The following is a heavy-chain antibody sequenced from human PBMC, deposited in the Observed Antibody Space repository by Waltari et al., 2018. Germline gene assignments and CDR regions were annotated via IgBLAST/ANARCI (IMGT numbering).Heavy chain of an antibody. CDR1: GFNFRNYG. D-gene: IGHD2-2*01. Sequence: EVQLVESGGELVQPGGSLRLSCAASGFNFRNYGMNWVRQAPGKGLEWVSSITSDGRGTYYADTVKCRFTTSRDNSNNTVFLQMNSLRVEDTALYYCAKHQLLQAYYYSMDVWGKGTTVTVSS. CDR3: AKHQLLQAYYYSMDV. CDR2: ITSDGRGT. J-gene: IGHJ6*03. V-gene: IGHV3-23*04.